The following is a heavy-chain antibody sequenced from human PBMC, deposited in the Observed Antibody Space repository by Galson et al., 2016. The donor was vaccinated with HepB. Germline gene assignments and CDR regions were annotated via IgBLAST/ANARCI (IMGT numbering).Heavy chain of an antibody. CDR2: TEYRAKWLR. CDR3: ARDAYVAATGGDGFDY. V-gene: IGHV6-1*01. D-gene: IGHD6-19*01. Sequence: CAISGDSVSSDRASWNWIRRTPSRGLEWLGKTEYRAKWLREYSPSVKGRITINPDTAKKQFSLQLTSVTPEDTAVYYCARDAYVAATGGDGFDYWGQGIRVTVSS. CDR1: GDSVSSDRAS. J-gene: IGHJ4*02.